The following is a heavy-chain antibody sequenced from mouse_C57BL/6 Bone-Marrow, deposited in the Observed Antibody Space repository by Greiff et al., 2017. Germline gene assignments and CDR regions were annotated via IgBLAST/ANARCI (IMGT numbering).Heavy chain of an antibody. D-gene: IGHD2-5*01. CDR2: INPSSGYT. CDR1: GYTFTSYT. V-gene: IGHV1-4*01. CDR3: ARTLYYSNSWFAY. Sequence: QVQLQQSGAELARPGASVKMSCKASGYTFTSYTMHWVKQRPGQGLEWIGYINPSSGYTKYNQKFKDKATLTADKSSSTAYMQLSSLTSEDSAVYYCARTLYYSNSWFAYWGQGTLVTVSA. J-gene: IGHJ3*01.